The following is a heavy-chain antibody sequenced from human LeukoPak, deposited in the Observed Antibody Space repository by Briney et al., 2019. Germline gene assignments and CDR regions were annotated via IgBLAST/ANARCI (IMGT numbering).Heavy chain of an antibody. V-gene: IGHV3-48*01. D-gene: IGHD1-26*01. CDR2: ISRYSNTI. J-gene: IGHJ4*02. CDR3: ARDGTEDY. Sequence: GGSPRLSCAASGFTFSSYAMNWVRQAPGKGLEWISYISRYSNTIYYADSVKGRFTISRDNAKNSLYLQMNSLRAEDTAMYYCARDGTEDYWGQGTLVTVSS. CDR1: GFTFSSYA.